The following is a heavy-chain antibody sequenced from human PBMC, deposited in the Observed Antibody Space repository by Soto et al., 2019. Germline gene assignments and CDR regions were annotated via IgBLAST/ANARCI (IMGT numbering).Heavy chain of an antibody. CDR2: IYYSGST. D-gene: IGHD6-13*01. Sequence: ETLSLTCTVSGGSVSSGSYYWSWIRQPPGKGLEWIGYIYYSGSTNYNPSLKSRPTISVDTSKNQFSLKLSSVTAADTAVYYCARGTGGEQQLVRYYYGMDVWGQGTTVTVSS. V-gene: IGHV4-61*01. J-gene: IGHJ6*02. CDR1: GGSVSSGSYY. CDR3: ARGTGGEQQLVRYYYGMDV.